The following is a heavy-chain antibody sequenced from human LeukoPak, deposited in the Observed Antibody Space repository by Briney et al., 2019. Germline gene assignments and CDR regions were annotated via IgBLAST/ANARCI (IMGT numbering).Heavy chain of an antibody. Sequence: GGSLRLSCAASGFTFSDFWMHWVRHAPGKGLVWVSRINSGGTVTNYADSVKGRLTISRDNAKNTLYLQMNSLRAEDTAVYYCARSWGTDAFDIWGQGTMVTVSS. D-gene: IGHD3-16*01. CDR1: GFTFSDFW. J-gene: IGHJ3*02. V-gene: IGHV3-74*01. CDR2: INSGGTVT. CDR3: ARSWGTDAFDI.